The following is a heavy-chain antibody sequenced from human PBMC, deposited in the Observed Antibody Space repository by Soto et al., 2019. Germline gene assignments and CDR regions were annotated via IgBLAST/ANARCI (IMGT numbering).Heavy chain of an antibody. Sequence: GASVKVSCKASGYTFTSYGISWVRQAPGQGLEWMGWISAYNGNTNYAQKLQGRVTMTTDTSTSTAYMELRSLRSDDTAVYYCAILRRLRYFDWLLYTGPPNDAFDIWGQGTMVT. V-gene: IGHV1-18*01. D-gene: IGHD3-9*01. J-gene: IGHJ3*02. CDR3: AILRRLRYFDWLLYTGPPNDAFDI. CDR1: GYTFTSYG. CDR2: ISAYNGNT.